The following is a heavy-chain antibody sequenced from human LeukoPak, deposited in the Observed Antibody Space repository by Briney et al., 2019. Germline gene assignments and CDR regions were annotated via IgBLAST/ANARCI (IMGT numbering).Heavy chain of an antibody. D-gene: IGHD2-21*02. J-gene: IGHJ4*02. CDR3: ARGAPVVTNRIPDDY. V-gene: IGHV4-30-4*07. CDR2: IYYSGST. CDR1: GGSISSGGYS. Sequence: SETLSLTCAVSGGSISSGGYSWSWIRQPPGKGLEWIGYIYYSGSTYYNPSLKSRVTISVDTSKNQFSLKLSSVTAADTAVYYCARGAPVVTNRIPDDYWGQGTLVTVSS.